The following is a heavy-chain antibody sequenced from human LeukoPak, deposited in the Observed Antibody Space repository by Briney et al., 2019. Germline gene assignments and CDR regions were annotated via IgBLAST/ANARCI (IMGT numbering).Heavy chain of an antibody. CDR2: INHNGST. CDR1: GGSFSGYY. D-gene: IGHD6-13*01. CDR3: ARAYSSSWYFNWFDP. J-gene: IGHJ5*02. Sequence: SETLSLTCAVYGGSFSGYYWSWIRQPPGKGLEWIGEINHNGSTNYNPSLKSRVTISVDTSKNQFSLKLSSVTAADTAVYYCARAYSSSWYFNWFDPWGQGTLVTVSS. V-gene: IGHV4-34*01.